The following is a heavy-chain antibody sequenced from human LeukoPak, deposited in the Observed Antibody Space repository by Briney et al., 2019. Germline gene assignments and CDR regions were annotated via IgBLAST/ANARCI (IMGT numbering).Heavy chain of an antibody. J-gene: IGHJ3*02. CDR1: GYTFTSYD. CDR3: ARHMSGYSGYVAFDI. CDR2: MNPNSGNT. V-gene: IGHV1-8*03. Sequence: ASVKVSCKAPGYTFTSYDINWVRQATGQGLEWMGWMNPNSGNTGYAQKFQGRVTITRNTSISTAYMELSSVTAADTAVYYCARHMSGYSGYVAFDIWGQGTMVTVSS. D-gene: IGHD5-12*01.